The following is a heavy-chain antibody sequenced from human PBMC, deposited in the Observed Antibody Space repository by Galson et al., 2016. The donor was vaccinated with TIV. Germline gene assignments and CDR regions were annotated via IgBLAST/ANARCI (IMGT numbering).Heavy chain of an antibody. Sequence: CAISGDSVSSDSAAWNWVRQSPSRGLEWLGRTYYRSRWYYEYKVSVKSRININPDTSKNQFSLQLNFVTPEDTAVYYCTRAAGKNGASCYATCETFDIWGQGTMVTVSS. CDR2: TYYRSRWYY. D-gene: IGHD2-2*01. CDR3: TRAAGKNGASCYATCETFDI. CDR1: GDSVSSDSAA. J-gene: IGHJ3*02. V-gene: IGHV6-1*01.